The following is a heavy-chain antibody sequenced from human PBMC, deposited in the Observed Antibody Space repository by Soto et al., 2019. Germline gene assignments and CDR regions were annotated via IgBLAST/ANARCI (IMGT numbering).Heavy chain of an antibody. V-gene: IGHV1-69*08. Sequence: QVQLVQSGAEVKKPGSSVKVSCKASGGTFSSYTISWVRQAPGQGLEWMGRIIPLLGITNYAQKFQGRVTITADKTTSTAYMELSSLRSEDTAVYHSARDSTSTGSEPHFYYYGMDGWGQGTTVTVSS. J-gene: IGHJ6*02. D-gene: IGHD2-15*01. CDR1: GGTFSSYT. CDR2: IIPLLGIT. CDR3: ARDSTSTGSEPHFYYYGMDG.